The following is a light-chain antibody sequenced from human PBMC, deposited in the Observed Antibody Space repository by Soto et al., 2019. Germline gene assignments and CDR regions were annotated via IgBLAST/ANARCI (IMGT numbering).Light chain of an antibody. V-gene: IGKV2-28*01. CDR3: QQIYNSPPIT. CDR1: RSCLQSNGYNY. CDR2: LGS. Sequence: IVLTQSPLSVPLTPAEPASICCRASRSCLQSNGYNYLDWYLQKPGQAPQHLIYLGSNRASGVPDRFSGRGAGTDFTLTITSLQPEDFATYYYQQIYNSPPITFGQVTRLE. J-gene: IGKJ5*01.